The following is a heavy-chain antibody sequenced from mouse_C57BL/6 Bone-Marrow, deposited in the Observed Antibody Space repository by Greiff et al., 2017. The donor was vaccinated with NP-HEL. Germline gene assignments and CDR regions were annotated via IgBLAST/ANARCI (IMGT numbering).Heavy chain of an antibody. Sequence: EVKLEESGGGLVKPGGSLKLSCAASGFTFSSYAMSWVRQTPEKRLEWVATISDGGSYTYYPDNVKGRFTISRDNAKNKLYLQMSHLKSEDTAMYYCARGWLRRTYWGQGTSVTVSS. CDR2: ISDGGSYT. J-gene: IGHJ4*01. V-gene: IGHV5-4*03. CDR1: GFTFSSYA. D-gene: IGHD2-2*01. CDR3: ARGWLRRTY.